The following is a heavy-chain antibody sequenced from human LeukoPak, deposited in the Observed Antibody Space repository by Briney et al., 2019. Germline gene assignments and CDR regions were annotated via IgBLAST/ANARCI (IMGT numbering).Heavy chain of an antibody. CDR2: INSDGSST. V-gene: IGHV3-74*01. Sequence: GGSLRLSCAASGFTFSSYWMHWVRQAPGKGLVWVSRINSDGSSTSYADSVKGRFTISRNNAKNTLYLQMNSLRAEDTAVYYCARDRGSSWYALDYYYMDVWGKGTTVTVSS. CDR1: GFTFSSYW. CDR3: ARDRGSSWYALDYYYMDV. D-gene: IGHD6-13*01. J-gene: IGHJ6*03.